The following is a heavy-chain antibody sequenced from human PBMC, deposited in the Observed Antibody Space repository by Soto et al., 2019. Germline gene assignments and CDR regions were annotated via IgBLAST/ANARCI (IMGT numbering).Heavy chain of an antibody. J-gene: IGHJ6*02. CDR1: GFTFSSYA. Sequence: GGSLRLSCAASGFTFSSYAMRWVRQAPGKGLEWVAVISYDGSNKYYADSVKGRFTISRDNSKNTLYLQMNSLRAEDTAVYYCARDLVRCSSTSCYFGLSFSWGMDVWGQGTTVTVSS. D-gene: IGHD2-2*01. V-gene: IGHV3-30-3*01. CDR3: ARDLVRCSSTSCYFGLSFSWGMDV. CDR2: ISYDGSNK.